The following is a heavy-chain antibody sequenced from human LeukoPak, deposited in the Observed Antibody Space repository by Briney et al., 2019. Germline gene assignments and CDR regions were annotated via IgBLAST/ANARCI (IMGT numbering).Heavy chain of an antibody. J-gene: IGHJ5*02. CDR1: GYTFTSYV. CDR3: ARDPTQALSCSSTSCYNWFDP. D-gene: IGHD2-2*01. CDR2: ISAYNGNT. V-gene: IGHV1-18*01. Sequence: GASVKVSCKASGYTFTSYVISWVRQAPGQGLEWMGWISAYNGNTNYAQKLQGRVTMTTDTSTSTAYMELRSLRSDDTAVYYCARDPTQALSCSSTSCYNWFDPWGQGTLVTVSS.